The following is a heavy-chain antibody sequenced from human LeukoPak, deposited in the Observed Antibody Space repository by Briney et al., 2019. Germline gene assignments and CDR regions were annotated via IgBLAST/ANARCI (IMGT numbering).Heavy chain of an antibody. CDR1: VFPLDNYD. D-gene: IGHD3-10*01. Sequence: GGSLRLSCGACVFPLDNYDNHWFRQAPGKGLEWVAVISYDGSKRYYADSVKGRFTISRDNSENTLYLQMNSLRAEDTAVYYCTTGIRRVIETDFDYWGQGTLVTVSS. CDR3: TTGIRRVIETDFDY. CDR2: ISYDGSKR. V-gene: IGHV3-30*03. J-gene: IGHJ4*02.